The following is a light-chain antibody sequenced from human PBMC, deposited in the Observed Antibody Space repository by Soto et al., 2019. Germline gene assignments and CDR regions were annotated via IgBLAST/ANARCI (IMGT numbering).Light chain of an antibody. CDR1: QSVSSN. V-gene: IGKV3D-15*01. J-gene: IGKJ1*01. CDR2: GVC. CDR3: QQYNSYPWT. Sequence: EIVMTQSPTILSVSPGERATLSCRASQSVSSNLAWYQQKPGQAPRLLIYGVCTRAPGIPARFSGSGSGTEFTLTISSLQPDDFATYYCQQYNSYPWTFGQGTKVDIK.